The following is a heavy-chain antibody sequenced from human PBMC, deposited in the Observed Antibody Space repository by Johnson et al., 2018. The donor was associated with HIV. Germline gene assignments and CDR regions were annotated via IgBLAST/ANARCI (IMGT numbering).Heavy chain of an antibody. CDR2: IRFDGSNK. J-gene: IGHJ3*02. CDR3: ARGFHRGGAFDI. Sequence: QMQLVESGGGVVQPGGSLRLSCSASRFTFSYYGMHWVRQAPGKGLEWVAFIRFDGSNKYYADSVKGRFAISRDNSKNTLFLQMKSLRAEDTAVYYCARGFHRGGAFDIWGQGTMVTVSS. V-gene: IGHV3-30*02. D-gene: IGHD1-14*01. CDR1: RFTFSYYG.